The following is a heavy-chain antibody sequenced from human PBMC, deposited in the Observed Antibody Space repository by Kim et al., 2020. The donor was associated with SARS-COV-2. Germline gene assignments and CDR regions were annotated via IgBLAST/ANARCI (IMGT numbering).Heavy chain of an antibody. D-gene: IGHD3-3*01. CDR1: GFTFSSYA. V-gene: IGHV3-64*01. Sequence: GGSLRLSCAASGFTFSSYAMHWVRQAPGKGLEYVSAISSNGGSTYYANSVKGRFTISRDNSKNPLYLQMGSLRAEDMAVYYCARDSAITIFGVVIINYYYGMDVGGQGPTATVPS. CDR3: ARDSAITIFGVVIINYYYGMDV. J-gene: IGHJ6*02. CDR2: ISSNGGST.